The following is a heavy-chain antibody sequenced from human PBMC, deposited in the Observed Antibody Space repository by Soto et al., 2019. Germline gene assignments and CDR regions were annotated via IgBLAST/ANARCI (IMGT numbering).Heavy chain of an antibody. CDR1: GGSISSVGYY. Sequence: QVQLQESGPGLVKPSQTLSLPCTFSGGSISSVGYYWSWIRHHPGKGLEWIGYIYYSGRTYYNPSLKRRVTISEDTYMNQFSLKLSSVTAADTAVYYFGRVHNWNYSLWGQGTLVTAYS. V-gene: IGHV4-31*03. CDR2: IYYSGRT. CDR3: GRVHNWNYSL. D-gene: IGHD1-7*01. J-gene: IGHJ4*02.